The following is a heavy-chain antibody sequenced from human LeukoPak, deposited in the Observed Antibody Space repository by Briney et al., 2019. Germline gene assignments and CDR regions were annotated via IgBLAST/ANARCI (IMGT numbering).Heavy chain of an antibody. Sequence: PGGSLRLSCEASGFTFSSHWMHWVRQAPGKGLTWVSRVNHDGSVTNYADSVKGRFTISGDIAKNTLFLQMNSLRAEDTAVYYCTRLGLGGTGADYWGQGTLVTVAS. J-gene: IGHJ4*02. D-gene: IGHD3/OR15-3a*01. V-gene: IGHV3-74*01. CDR1: GFTFSSHW. CDR3: TRLGLGGTGADY. CDR2: VNHDGSVT.